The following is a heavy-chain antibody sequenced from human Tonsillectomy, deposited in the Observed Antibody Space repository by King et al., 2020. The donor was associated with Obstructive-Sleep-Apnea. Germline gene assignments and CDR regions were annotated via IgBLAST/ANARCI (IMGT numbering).Heavy chain of an antibody. V-gene: IGHV3-30*04. CDR1: GFTFSSYA. D-gene: IGHD1-20*01. Sequence: VQLVESGGGVVQPGRSLRLSCAASGFTFSSYAMHWVRQAPGKGLEWVAVISYEGSNKYYADSVKGRFTISRDNSKNTLYLQMTSLRAEDTAVYYCAREGDDNWNYYYYYGIDVCGQGTTVTVSS. CDR3: AREGDDNWNYYYYYGIDV. CDR2: ISYEGSNK. J-gene: IGHJ6*02.